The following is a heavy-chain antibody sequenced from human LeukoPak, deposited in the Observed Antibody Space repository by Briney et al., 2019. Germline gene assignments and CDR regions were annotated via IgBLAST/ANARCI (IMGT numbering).Heavy chain of an antibody. Sequence: KPSETLSLTCAVYGGSFSGYYWSWIRQPPGKGLEWIGEINHSGSTNYNPSLKSRVTISVDTSKNQFSLKLSSVTAADTAVYYCAREQGDYVWGSYRSRYMDVWGKGTTVTVSS. V-gene: IGHV4-34*01. CDR2: INHSGST. CDR1: GGSFSGYY. D-gene: IGHD3-16*02. CDR3: AREQGDYVWGSYRSRYMDV. J-gene: IGHJ6*03.